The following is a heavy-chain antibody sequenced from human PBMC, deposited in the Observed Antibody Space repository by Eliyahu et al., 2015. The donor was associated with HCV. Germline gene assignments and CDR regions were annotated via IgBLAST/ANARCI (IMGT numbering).Heavy chain of an antibody. V-gene: IGHV4-59*01. D-gene: IGHD6-19*01. Sequence: QVQLQESGPGLVKPSETLSLTCSVSGGSITSYYWSWIRQPPGKGLEWIGYIHHSGSTNYNPSLKSRVTISVDTSKNQFSLNLTSVTTADTAVYYCAGGGGGIAVAGTGGWFDPWGQGTLVTVSS. J-gene: IGHJ5*02. CDR2: IHHSGST. CDR1: GGSITSYY. CDR3: AGGGGGIAVAGTGGWFDP.